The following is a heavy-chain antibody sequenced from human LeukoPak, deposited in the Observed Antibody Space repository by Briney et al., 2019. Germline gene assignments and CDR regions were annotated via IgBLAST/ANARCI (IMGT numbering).Heavy chain of an antibody. CDR2: FYYSGKT. V-gene: IGHV4-39*07. J-gene: IGHJ5*02. D-gene: IGHD2/OR15-2a*01. CDR3: ARLDYLSLRGGWFDP. Sequence: PSETLSLTCSVSGVSISSPNYYWGWIRQPPGKGLDWIGSFYYSGKTYYNPSLKSRVTISADTSKNQFSLKLTSVTPADTSVFYCARLDYLSLRGGWFDPWGQGALVTVSS. CDR1: GVSISSPNYY.